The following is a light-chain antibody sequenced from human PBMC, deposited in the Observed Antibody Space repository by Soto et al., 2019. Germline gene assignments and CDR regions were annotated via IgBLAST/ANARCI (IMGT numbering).Light chain of an antibody. CDR3: QSYDSSLSGYV. J-gene: IGLJ1*01. CDR1: SSNIGAGYD. Sequence: SVLRRAAQVCVAPGQKVTHTRTGGSSNIGAGYDVHWYQQLPGTAPKLLIYGNSNRPSGVPDRFSGSKSGTSASLAITGLQAEDEADYYCQSYDSSLSGYVFGTGTKVTVL. V-gene: IGLV1-40*01. CDR2: GNS.